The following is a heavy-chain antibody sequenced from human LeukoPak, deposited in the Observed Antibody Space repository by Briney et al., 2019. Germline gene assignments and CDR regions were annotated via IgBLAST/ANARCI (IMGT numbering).Heavy chain of an antibody. J-gene: IGHJ5*02. Sequence: SETLSLTCTVSGGSISSGSYYWSWIRQPAGKGLEWIGRIYTSGSTNYNPSPKSRVTISVDTSKNQFSLKLSSVTAADTAVYYCARGVAGGRYCSSTSCFWFDPWGQGTLVTVSS. D-gene: IGHD2-2*01. V-gene: IGHV4-61*02. CDR3: ARGVAGGRYCSSTSCFWFDP. CDR1: GGSISSGSYY. CDR2: IYTSGST.